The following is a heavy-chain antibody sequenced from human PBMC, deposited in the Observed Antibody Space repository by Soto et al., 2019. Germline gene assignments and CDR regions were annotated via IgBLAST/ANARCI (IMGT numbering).Heavy chain of an antibody. Sequence: QMRLVQSGAEVKKPGSSVKVSCKVSGGTFSKYSLSWVRQTPGQGLEWMGGITPFVDTSNYAQRFLGRVTITADKSTNTAFLEVSGLKSEDTALYFCASTSYCNGSSCYSRHYYGMDVWGQGTTVTVSS. D-gene: IGHD2-2*01. V-gene: IGHV1-69*06. CDR2: ITPFVDTS. CDR1: GGTFSKYS. CDR3: ASTSYCNGSSCYSRHYYGMDV. J-gene: IGHJ6*02.